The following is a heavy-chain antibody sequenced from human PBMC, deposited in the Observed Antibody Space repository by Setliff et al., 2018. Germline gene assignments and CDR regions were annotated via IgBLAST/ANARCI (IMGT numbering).Heavy chain of an antibody. CDR3: ARDLYDYYDSRQAFDI. CDR1: GGSINSGSYY. Sequence: SETLSLTCTVSGGSINSGSYYWSWIRQPAGKGLEWIGRIYSRGSTNYNPSLKSRVTVSLDASKNQLSLKLSSVTAADTAVYYCARDLYDYYDSRQAFDIWGQGTMVTVSS. V-gene: IGHV4-61*02. J-gene: IGHJ3*02. D-gene: IGHD3-22*01. CDR2: IYSRGST.